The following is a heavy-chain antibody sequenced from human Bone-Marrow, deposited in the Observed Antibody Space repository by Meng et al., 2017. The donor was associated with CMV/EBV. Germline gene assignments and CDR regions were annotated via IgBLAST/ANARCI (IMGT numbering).Heavy chain of an antibody. J-gene: IGHJ2*01. CDR3: ARRTTNYYWYFDL. D-gene: IGHD1-1*01. CDR1: GGSISNYY. V-gene: IGHV4-59*01. CDR2: ISYSGST. Sequence: GSLRLSCTVSGGSISNYYWNWIRQPPGKVLEWIGYISYSGSTNYNPSLKSRVTISVDTSKNQFSLKLSSVTAADTAVYYCARRTTNYYWYFDLWGRGTLVTVSS.